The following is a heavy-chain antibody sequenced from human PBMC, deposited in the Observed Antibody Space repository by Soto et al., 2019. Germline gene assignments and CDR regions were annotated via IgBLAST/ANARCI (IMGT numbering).Heavy chain of an antibody. CDR1: GFRFSTYG. D-gene: IGHD3-22*01. Sequence: QVQLVESGGGVVQPGRSLRLSCAASGFRFSTYGMHWVRQAPGKGLEWVAIIWYDGTNKYYGDPVKGRFTISRDNSNNTLYLQMNSLRADDTAVYYCARGLRFDSGGYYPEYFDSWGQGTLVTVSS. CDR3: ARGLRFDSGGYYPEYFDS. CDR2: IWYDGTNK. J-gene: IGHJ4*02. V-gene: IGHV3-33*01.